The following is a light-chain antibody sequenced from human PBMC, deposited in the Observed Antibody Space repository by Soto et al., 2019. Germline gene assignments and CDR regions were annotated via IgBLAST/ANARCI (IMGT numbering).Light chain of an antibody. CDR2: GAS. Sequence: EIVLTQSRGTLSLSPGEGATLSCRASQSIGSNFLAWYQQKRGQAPRLLIHGASSRATGIPDRFSGSGSGQDLTLTIAALEPEDFAVYYCQQYGGSRRRVGQGTKADIK. V-gene: IGKV3-20*01. CDR1: QSIGSNF. CDR3: QQYGGSRRR. J-gene: IGKJ1*01.